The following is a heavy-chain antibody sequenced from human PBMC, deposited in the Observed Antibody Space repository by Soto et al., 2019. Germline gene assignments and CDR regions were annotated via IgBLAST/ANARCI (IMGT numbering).Heavy chain of an antibody. Sequence: PGGSLRLSCVGSGFTFSTYSINCVRQAPGKGLEWVSSISSRSEIYYADSVKGRFTISRDNAKNSVSLQMNSLGAEDTAVYYCAREYTAWPLAYGLDVWGQGTTVTSP. D-gene: IGHD2-2*02. CDR2: ISSRSEI. J-gene: IGHJ6*02. CDR3: AREYTAWPLAYGLDV. CDR1: GFTFSTYS. V-gene: IGHV3-21*01.